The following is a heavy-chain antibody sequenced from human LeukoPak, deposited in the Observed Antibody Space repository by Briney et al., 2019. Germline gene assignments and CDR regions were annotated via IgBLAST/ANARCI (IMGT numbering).Heavy chain of an antibody. J-gene: IGHJ4*02. CDR1: GFTFSSYA. CDR2: ISGSGGST. V-gene: IGHV3-23*01. Sequence: GGSLRLSCAASGFTFSSYAMSWVRQAPGKGLEWVSTISGSGGSTYYADSVKGRFTISRDNSKNTLYLQMNSLRAEDTAVYYCAKDRTMARGRSFDYWGQGTLVTVSS. CDR3: AKDRTMARGRSFDY. D-gene: IGHD3-10*01.